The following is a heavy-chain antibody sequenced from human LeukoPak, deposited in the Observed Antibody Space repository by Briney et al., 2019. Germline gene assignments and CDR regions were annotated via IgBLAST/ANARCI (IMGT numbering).Heavy chain of an antibody. D-gene: IGHD5-18*01. J-gene: IGHJ4*02. V-gene: IGHV3-48*03. Sequence: GSLRLSCAASGFTFSSYEMNWVRQAPGKGLEWVSYISSSCSTIYYADSVKGRFTISRDNAKNSLYLQMNSLRAEDTAVYYCARGWSYGPTFDYWGQGTLVTVSS. CDR1: GFTFSSYE. CDR3: ARGWSYGPTFDY. CDR2: ISSSCSTI.